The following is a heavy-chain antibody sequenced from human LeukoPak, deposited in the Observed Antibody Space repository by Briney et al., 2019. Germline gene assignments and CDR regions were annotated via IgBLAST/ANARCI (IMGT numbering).Heavy chain of an antibody. J-gene: IGHJ4*02. D-gene: IGHD3-10*01. CDR1: GFTFSSYA. V-gene: IGHV3-23*01. Sequence: GGSLRLSCAASGFTFSSYAMSWVRQAPGKGLEWVSAISGSGGSTYYADSVKGRFTISRDNSKNTLYLQMNSLRAEDTAVYYCAKHLYYGSGSYYHFDYWGQGILVTVSS. CDR2: ISGSGGST. CDR3: AKHLYYGSGSYYHFDY.